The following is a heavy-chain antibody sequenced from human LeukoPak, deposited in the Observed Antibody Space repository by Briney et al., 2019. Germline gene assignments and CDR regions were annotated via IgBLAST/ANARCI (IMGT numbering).Heavy chain of an antibody. Sequence: GGSLRLSCAASGFTFSSYAMHWVRQAPGKGLEWVAVISYDGSNKYYADSVKGRFTISRDNSKNTLYLQMNSLRAEDTAVYYCARDPTDYGGTQYYFDYWGQGTLVTVSS. D-gene: IGHD4-23*01. CDR2: ISYDGSNK. CDR1: GFTFSSYA. J-gene: IGHJ4*02. CDR3: ARDPTDYGGTQYYFDY. V-gene: IGHV3-30-3*01.